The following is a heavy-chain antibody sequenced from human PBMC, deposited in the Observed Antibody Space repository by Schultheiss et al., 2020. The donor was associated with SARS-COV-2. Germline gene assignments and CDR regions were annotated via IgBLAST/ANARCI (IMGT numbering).Heavy chain of an antibody. D-gene: IGHD4-23*01. J-gene: IGHJ5*02. Sequence: SVKVSCKASGYTFTSYYMHWVRQAPGQGLEWMGWIIPIFGIANYAQKFQGRVTITADKSTSTAYMELSSLRSEDTAVYYCARDYGGNWFDPWGQGTLVTVSS. CDR2: IIPIFGIA. V-gene: IGHV1-69*10. CDR3: ARDYGGNWFDP. CDR1: GYTFTSYY.